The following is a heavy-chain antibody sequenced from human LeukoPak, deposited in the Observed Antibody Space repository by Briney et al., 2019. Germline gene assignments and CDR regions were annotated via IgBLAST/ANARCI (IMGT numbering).Heavy chain of an antibody. Sequence: PGGSLRLSCAASGFTFSSYAMSWVRQAPGKGLEWVSAISGSGGSTYYADSVKGRFTISRDNSKNTLYLQMNGLRAEDTAVYYCARDRYGDYAFDYWGQGTLVTVSS. J-gene: IGHJ4*02. CDR3: ARDRYGDYAFDY. V-gene: IGHV3-23*01. CDR1: GFTFSSYA. CDR2: ISGSGGST. D-gene: IGHD4-17*01.